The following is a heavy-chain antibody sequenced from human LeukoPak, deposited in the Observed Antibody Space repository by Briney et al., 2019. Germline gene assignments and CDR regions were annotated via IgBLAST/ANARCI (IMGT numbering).Heavy chain of an antibody. CDR3: AKDKRAYYYYYMDV. CDR2: IIWDGGST. J-gene: IGHJ6*03. V-gene: IGHV3-43D*03. CDR1: GFTFDDYA. Sequence: PGGSLRLSCAASGFTFDDYAMHWVRQAPGKGLEWVSLIIWDGGSTYYADSVKGRFTISRDNSKNSLYLQMNSLRAEDTALYYCAKDKRAYYYYYMDVWGKGTTVTVSS.